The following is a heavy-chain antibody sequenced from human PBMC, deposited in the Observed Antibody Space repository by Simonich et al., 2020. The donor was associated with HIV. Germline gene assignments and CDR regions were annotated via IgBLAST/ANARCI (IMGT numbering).Heavy chain of an antibody. J-gene: IGHJ4*02. CDR2: IYHIGCP. CDR3: ARNNFWSGWLFDY. Sequence: QVQLQVSGPGLVKPSETLSLTCAVSGYSISSGYYWGWIRQPPGKELEWIGGIYHIGCPSYDPSLKVRDTISVDTSKNQFSLKLSAVTAADAAVYYCARNNFWSGWLFDYWGQGTLVTVSS. D-gene: IGHD3-3*01. V-gene: IGHV4-38-2*01. CDR1: GYSISSGYY.